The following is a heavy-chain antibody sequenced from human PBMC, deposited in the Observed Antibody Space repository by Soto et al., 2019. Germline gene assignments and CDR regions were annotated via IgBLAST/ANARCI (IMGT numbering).Heavy chain of an antibody. CDR2: IWYDGSNK. V-gene: IGHV3-33*08. J-gene: IGHJ4*02. CDR1: GFIFSDYY. CDR3: AREAPAYDSSGYYYVPDY. D-gene: IGHD3-22*01. Sequence: PGGSLRLSCAASGFIFSDYYMSWIRQAPGKGLEWVAVIWYDGSNKYYADSVKGRFTISRDNSKNTLYLQMNSLRAEDTAVYYCAREAPAYDSSGYYYVPDYWGQGTLVTVSS.